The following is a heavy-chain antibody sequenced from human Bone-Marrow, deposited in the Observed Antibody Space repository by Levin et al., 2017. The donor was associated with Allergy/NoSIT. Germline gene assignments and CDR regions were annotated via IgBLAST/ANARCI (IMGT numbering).Heavy chain of an antibody. CDR1: GYTFTGHY. J-gene: IGHJ1*01. CDR3: TRVITTVAQGAWLYFQD. D-gene: IGHD6-19*01. CDR2: INPNSGNT. V-gene: IGHV1-2*02. Sequence: GASVKVSCKASGYTFTGHYMHWVRQAPGQGPEWMGWINPNSGNTHYAQRFQGRVTMTRDTSINTAYLEVSSLSIDDTAIYYCTRVITTVAQGAWLYFQDWGQGTLVNVSS.